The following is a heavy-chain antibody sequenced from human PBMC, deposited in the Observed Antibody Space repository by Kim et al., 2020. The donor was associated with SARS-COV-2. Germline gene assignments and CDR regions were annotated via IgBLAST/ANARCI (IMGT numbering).Heavy chain of an antibody. D-gene: IGHD2-15*01. Sequence: GGSLRLSCAASGFTFSSYSMNWVRQAPGKGLEWVSSISSSSSYIYYADSVKGRFTISRDNAKNSLYLQMNSLRAEDTAVYYCAMGFLVAATHYYYYGMDVWGQGTTVTVSS. CDR1: GFTFSSYS. V-gene: IGHV3-21*01. J-gene: IGHJ6*02. CDR3: AMGFLVAATHYYYYGMDV. CDR2: ISSSSSYI.